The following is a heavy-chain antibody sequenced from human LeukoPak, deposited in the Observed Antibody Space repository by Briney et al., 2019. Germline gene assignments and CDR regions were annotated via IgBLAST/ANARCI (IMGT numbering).Heavy chain of an antibody. V-gene: IGHV3-7*04. Sequence: GGSLRLFCAASGFTFSSYRMSWVRPAPGEGLEWVANINQGGSEKYSVDSVKGRFTISRDNDKNSLYLQINSLRAEDTALYYGARATLSVVRGHGMDVWGQGNRVTVTS. J-gene: IGHJ6*02. CDR2: INQGGSEK. CDR3: ARATLSVVRGHGMDV. D-gene: IGHD3-10*01. CDR1: GFTFSSYR.